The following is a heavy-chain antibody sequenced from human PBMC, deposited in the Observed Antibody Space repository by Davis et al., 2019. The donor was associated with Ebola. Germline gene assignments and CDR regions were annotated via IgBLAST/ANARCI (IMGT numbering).Heavy chain of an antibody. CDR3: ARDATRGYYDSSGYYYYYYYGMDV. V-gene: IGHV3-53*01. CDR2: IYSGGST. D-gene: IGHD3-22*01. CDR1: GFTVSSNY. Sequence: GGSLRLSCAPSGFTVSSNYMSWVRQAPGTGLKWVSVIYSGGSTYYADSVKGRFTISRDNSKNTLYLQMNSLRAEDTAVYYCARDATRGYYDSSGYYYYYYYGMDVWGQGTTVIVSS. J-gene: IGHJ6*02.